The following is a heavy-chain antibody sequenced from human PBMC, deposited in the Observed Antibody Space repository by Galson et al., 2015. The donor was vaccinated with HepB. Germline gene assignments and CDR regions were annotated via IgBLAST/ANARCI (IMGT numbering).Heavy chain of an antibody. CDR3: AREVVVVVAVWFDP. V-gene: IGHV4-61*01. Sequence: TCTVSGGSVSSGSYYWSWIRQPPGKGLEWIGYIYYSGSTNYNPSLKSRVTISVDTSKNQFSLKLSSVTAADTAVYYCAREVVVVVAVWFDPWGQGTLVTVSS. D-gene: IGHD2-15*01. CDR2: IYYSGST. J-gene: IGHJ5*02. CDR1: GGSVSSGSYY.